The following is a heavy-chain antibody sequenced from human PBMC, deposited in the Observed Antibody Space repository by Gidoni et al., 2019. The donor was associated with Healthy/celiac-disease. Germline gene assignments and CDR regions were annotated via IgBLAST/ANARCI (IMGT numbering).Heavy chain of an antibody. Sequence: EVQLVESGGGWVQPGGSLRLSCSASGFHFSSYSMNWVRQAPGKGLEWVSYISSSSSTIYYADSVKGRFTISRDNANNSLYLQMNSLRDEDTAVYYCARVIGGAYYYYYGMDVWGQGTTVTVSS. CDR1: GFHFSSYS. V-gene: IGHV3-48*02. CDR3: ARVIGGAYYYYYGMDV. D-gene: IGHD1-26*01. J-gene: IGHJ6*02. CDR2: ISSSSSTI.